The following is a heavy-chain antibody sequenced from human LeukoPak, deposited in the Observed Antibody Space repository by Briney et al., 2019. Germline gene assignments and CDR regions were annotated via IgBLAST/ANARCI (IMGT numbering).Heavy chain of an antibody. J-gene: IGHJ4*02. CDR2: IYPGDSDT. V-gene: IGHV5-51*01. D-gene: IGHD4-23*01. CDR3: ARSDYGGNSFDY. Sequence: GGSLRLSCAASGFTFTTHWIGWVRQMSGKGLEWMGIIYPGDSDTKYRPSFQGQVTISADKSISTAYLQWSSLKASDTAMYYCARSDYGGNSFDYWDQGTLVTVSS. CDR1: GFTFTTHW.